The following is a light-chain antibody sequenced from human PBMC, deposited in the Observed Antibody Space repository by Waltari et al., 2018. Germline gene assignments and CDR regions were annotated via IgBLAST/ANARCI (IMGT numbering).Light chain of an antibody. J-gene: IGKJ1*01. V-gene: IGKV1-12*01. CDR1: QGLSTW. Sequence: DVHMTQSPSSVSASVGDRVTISCRASQGLSTWLAWYQQKPGRAPKLLIHTSSILQNGVPSRFSGSGSVTDFTLTISSLQPEDVATYYCQQANSFPWTFGQGTRVDIK. CDR3: QQANSFPWT. CDR2: TSS.